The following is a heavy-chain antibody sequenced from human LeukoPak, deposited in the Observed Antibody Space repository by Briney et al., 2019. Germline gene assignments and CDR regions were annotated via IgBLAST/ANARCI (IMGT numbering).Heavy chain of an antibody. CDR2: ISSTSSYI. D-gene: IGHD3-16*01. V-gene: IGHV3-21*01. CDR1: GFTFSTYT. J-gene: IGHJ5*02. Sequence: GGSLRLSCAASGFTFSTYTMNWVRQAPGKGLEWVSSISSTSSYIYYADSVKGRFTISRDNGKNSLYLQMNSLRAEDTAVYYCARDLGGWFDPWGQGALVTVSS. CDR3: ARDLGGWFDP.